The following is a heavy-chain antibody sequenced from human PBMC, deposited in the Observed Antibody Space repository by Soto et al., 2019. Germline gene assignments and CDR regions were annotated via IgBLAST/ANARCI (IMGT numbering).Heavy chain of an antibody. CDR1: GFTFSNSP. CDR2: IANDASSE. D-gene: IGHD1-7*01. J-gene: IGHJ2*01. Sequence: QVQLVESGGGVVQSGGSLRLSCAASGFTFSNSPMHWLRQAPGKGLEWVAIIANDASSEHYADSVKGRFTISRDNAENTLYLQLNSLRTEDTALYYCARDASANWYFDWYFGLWGRGTLVTVSS. CDR3: ARDASANWYFDWYFGL. V-gene: IGHV3-30-3*01.